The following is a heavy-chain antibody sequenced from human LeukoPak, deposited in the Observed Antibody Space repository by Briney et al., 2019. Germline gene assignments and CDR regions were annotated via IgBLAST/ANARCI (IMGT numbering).Heavy chain of an antibody. CDR2: IYYSGST. V-gene: IGHV4-59*01. CDR1: GGSISSYY. J-gene: IGHJ6*03. Sequence: SGTLSLTCTVSGGSISSYYWSWIRQPPGKGLEWIGYIYYSGSTNYNPSLKSRVTISVDTSKNQFSLKLSSVTAADTAVYYCARVKGRLYYYYYMDVWGKGTTVTVSS. CDR3: ARVKGRLYYYYYMDV.